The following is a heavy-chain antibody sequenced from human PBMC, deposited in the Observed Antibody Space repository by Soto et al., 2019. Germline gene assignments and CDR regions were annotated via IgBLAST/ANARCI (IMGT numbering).Heavy chain of an antibody. CDR2: IIPIFCTL. D-gene: IGHD2-15*01. CDR3: ARECSGGSCYSPNWFDP. V-gene: IGHV1-69*12. CDR1: GGTFSSYA. J-gene: IGHJ5*02. Sequence: QVQLVQSGAEVKKPGSSVKVSCKASGGTFSSYAISWVRQAPGQALEWMGGIIPIFCTLNYAQKFQGRVTITADESTSTAYMELRSLRSEDTAVYYCARECSGGSCYSPNWFDPWGQGTLVTVSS.